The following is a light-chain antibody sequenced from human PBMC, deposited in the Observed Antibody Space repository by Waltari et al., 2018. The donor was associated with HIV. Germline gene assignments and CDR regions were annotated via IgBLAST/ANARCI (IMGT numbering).Light chain of an antibody. Sequence: QSALTQPPPASGSPGQSGTISFPGTSSENGAFTFVPRDQLHPGKAPKLLLYEVTKRPSGVPDRFSGSKSDNAASLTVSGLQAEDEADYYCSSYAGSNTLIFGGGTKLTVL. CDR1: SSENGAFTF. CDR2: EVT. J-gene: IGLJ2*01. V-gene: IGLV2-8*01. CDR3: SSYAGSNTLI.